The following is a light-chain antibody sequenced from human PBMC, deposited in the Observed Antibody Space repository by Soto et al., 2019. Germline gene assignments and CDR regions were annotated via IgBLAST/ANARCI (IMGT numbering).Light chain of an antibody. Sequence: EIVLTQSPGTLSLSPGERATLSCRASQSVSSGYLTWYQQKPGQAPRLLIYGASSRATGIPDRFSGSGSGTEFTLTISRLEPEDCEVYFCQQDGSSPETCGPGTKVEIK. CDR2: GAS. V-gene: IGKV3-20*01. J-gene: IGKJ1*01. CDR1: QSVSSGY. CDR3: QQDGSSPET.